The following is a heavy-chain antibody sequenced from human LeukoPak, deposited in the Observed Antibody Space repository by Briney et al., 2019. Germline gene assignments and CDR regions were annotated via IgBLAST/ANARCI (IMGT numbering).Heavy chain of an antibody. D-gene: IGHD2-15*01. J-gene: IGHJ4*02. Sequence: ASVKVSCKASGYTFTSYGISWARQAPGQGLEWMGWISAYNGNTNYAQKLQGRVTMTTDTSTSTAYMELRSLRSDDTAVYYCARGPVGYCSGGSCTRYFDYWGQGTLVTVSS. CDR1: GYTFTSYG. CDR3: ARGPVGYCSGGSCTRYFDY. V-gene: IGHV1-18*04. CDR2: ISAYNGNT.